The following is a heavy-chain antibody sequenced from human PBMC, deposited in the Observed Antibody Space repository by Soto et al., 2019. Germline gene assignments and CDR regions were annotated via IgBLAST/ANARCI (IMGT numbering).Heavy chain of an antibody. D-gene: IGHD2-8*01. CDR1: GFTFSGSA. Sequence: QVQLVQSGPEVRKPGDSVTVSCKTSGFTFSGSAVQWVRQIRGQGLEWIGWIVVGSGKAKYAPKFQQRVTISRDKATNTAYLEVNSLRHGATAIYYCTVDTYGPDYCGQGTLVTVSS. V-gene: IGHV1-58*01. J-gene: IGHJ4*02. CDR3: TVDTYGPDY. CDR2: IVVGSGKA.